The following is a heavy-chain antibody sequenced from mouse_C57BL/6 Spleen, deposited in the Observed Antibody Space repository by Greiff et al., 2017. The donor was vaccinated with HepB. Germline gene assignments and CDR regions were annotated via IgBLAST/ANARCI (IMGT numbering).Heavy chain of an antibody. CDR3: ANSNYVWFAY. Sequence: QVQLKESGPELVKPGASVKISCKASGYSFTSYYIHWVKQRPGQGLEWIGWIYPGSGNTKYNEKFKGKATLTADTSSSTAYMQLSSLTSEDSAVYYCANSNYVWFAYWGQGTLVTVSA. D-gene: IGHD2-5*01. CDR1: GYSFTSYY. J-gene: IGHJ3*01. CDR2: IYPGSGNT. V-gene: IGHV1-66*01.